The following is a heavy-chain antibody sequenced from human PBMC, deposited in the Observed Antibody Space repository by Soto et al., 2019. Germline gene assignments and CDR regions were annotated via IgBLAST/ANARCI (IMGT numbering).Heavy chain of an antibody. CDR3: ARDTHSAGGWFDT. D-gene: IGHD2-15*01. Sequence: QVQLVQSGAEVKKPGSSVKVSCKASGGTSRSLSITWVRQAPGQGLEWMGGITPLFGIPNYPQKFQGRLTITADKSTGTHYLELSSLRSEDTAVYYCARDTHSAGGWFDTWGRGTLVTVSS. CDR2: ITPLFGIP. V-gene: IGHV1-69*17. J-gene: IGHJ5*02. CDR1: GGTSRSLS.